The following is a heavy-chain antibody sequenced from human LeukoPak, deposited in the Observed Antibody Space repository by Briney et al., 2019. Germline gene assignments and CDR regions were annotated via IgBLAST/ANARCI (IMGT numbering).Heavy chain of an antibody. J-gene: IGHJ4*02. D-gene: IGHD2-2*01. CDR3: ARSRYCSSTSCYGGGYFDY. CDR1: GGSISSGGYS. CDR2: IYHSGST. Sequence: SQTLSLTCAVSGGSISSGGYSWSWIRQPPGKGLEWIGYIYHSGSTYYNPSLKSRVTISVDRSRNQFSLKLSSVTAADTAVYYCARSRYCSSTSCYGGGYFDYWGQGTLVTVSS. V-gene: IGHV4-30-2*01.